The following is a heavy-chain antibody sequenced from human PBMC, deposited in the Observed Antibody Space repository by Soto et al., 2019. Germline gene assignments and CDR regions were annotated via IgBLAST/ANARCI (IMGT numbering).Heavy chain of an antibody. V-gene: IGHV3-11*05. CDR3: TRGDRVTDS. CDR2: ISGSSSDT. D-gene: IGHD2-21*02. J-gene: IGHJ4*02. Sequence: QVQLVQSGGGLVKPGGSLRLSYEASGFTFSDYYMSWIRQAPGKGLEWISYISGSSSDTNYADSVKGRFTISRDNAKNSLYLQMNSLRDEDTAVYHCTRGDRVTDSWGQGSLVTVSS. CDR1: GFTFSDYY.